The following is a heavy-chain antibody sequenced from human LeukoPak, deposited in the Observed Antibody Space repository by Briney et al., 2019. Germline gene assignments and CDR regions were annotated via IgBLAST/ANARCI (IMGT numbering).Heavy chain of an antibody. V-gene: IGHV3-7*01. J-gene: IGHJ4*02. Sequence: GGSLRLSCAASGFTFSTYWMSWVRQAPGKGLEWVANIKQDGSEKYYVDSVKGRFTISRDNAKNSLYLQMNSLRAEDTAVYYCARVQAVAGFLDKNPDYWGQGTLVTVSS. CDR2: IKQDGSEK. CDR3: ARVQAVAGFLDKNPDY. CDR1: GFTFSTYW. D-gene: IGHD6-19*01.